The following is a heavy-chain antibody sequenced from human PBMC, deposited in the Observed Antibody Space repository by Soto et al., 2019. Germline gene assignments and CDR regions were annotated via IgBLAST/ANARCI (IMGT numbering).Heavy chain of an antibody. V-gene: IGHV4-39*01. D-gene: IGHD2-15*01. CDR2: IYYSCST. Sequence: QLQLQESGPGLVKPSETLSLTCTVSGCSISSSSYYWGWIRQPPGKGLEWIGSIYYSCSTYYNPSLKSRVTVSVDTSKNQFSLKLSSVTATDTAVYYCASSFVLNRRNGVKDWGQGTLVTVSS. CDR1: GCSISSSSYY. J-gene: IGHJ4*02. CDR3: ASSFVLNRRNGVKD.